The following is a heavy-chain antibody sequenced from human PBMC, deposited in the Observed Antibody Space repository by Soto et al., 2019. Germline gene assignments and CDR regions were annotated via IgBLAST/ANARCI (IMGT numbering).Heavy chain of an antibody. CDR2: IIPIFGTA. J-gene: IGHJ4*02. CDR3: ARVVGYYRHFEN. V-gene: IGHV1-69*01. D-gene: IGHD3-3*01. CDR1: GGTFSSYA. Sequence: QVQLVQSGAEVKKPGSSVKVSCKASGGTFSSYAISWVRQAPGQGLEWMGGIIPIFGTANYAQKFPGRVTSTEDEPTSTADKEISSLSSEDTAVYYWARVVGYYRHFENWGEGSLVTVSS.